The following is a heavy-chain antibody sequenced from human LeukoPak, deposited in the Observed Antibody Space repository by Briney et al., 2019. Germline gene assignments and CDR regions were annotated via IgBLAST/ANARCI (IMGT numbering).Heavy chain of an antibody. V-gene: IGHV3-48*03. D-gene: IGHD3-10*02. CDR2: ISSDDSTI. J-gene: IGHJ6*04. CDR3: AELGITMIGGV. CDR1: GFTFSSYE. Sequence: PGGSLRLSCAASGFTFSSYEMNWVRQSPGKGLECISYISSDDSTIYYADSVKGRFTISRDNAKNSLYLQMNSLRAEDTAVYYCAELGITMIGGVWGKGTTVTISS.